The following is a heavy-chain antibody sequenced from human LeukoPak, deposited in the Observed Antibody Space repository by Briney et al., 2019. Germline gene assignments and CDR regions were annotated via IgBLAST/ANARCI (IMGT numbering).Heavy chain of an antibody. V-gene: IGHV6-1*01. CDR2: TYYRSKWYN. CDR3: ARDKPTEYSSGWFHPREPFDPLPNSPLDY. D-gene: IGHD6-19*01. CDR1: GDSVSSNSAA. Sequence: SQTLSLTCAISGDSVSSNSAAWNWIRQSPSRGLEWLGRTYYRSKWYNDYAVSVKSRITINPDTSKNQFSLQLNSVTPEDTAVYHCARDKPTEYSSGWFHPREPFDPLPNSPLDYWGQGTLVTVSS. J-gene: IGHJ4*02.